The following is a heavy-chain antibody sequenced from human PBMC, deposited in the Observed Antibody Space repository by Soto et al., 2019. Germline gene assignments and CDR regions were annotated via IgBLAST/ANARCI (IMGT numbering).Heavy chain of an antibody. CDR3: ARDRGYCSGGSCSDYYYYYGMDV. CDR2: IWYDGSNK. D-gene: IGHD2-15*01. CDR1: GFTFSSYG. J-gene: IGHJ6*02. Sequence: GGSLRLSCAASGFTFSSYGMHWVRQAPGKGLEWVAVIWYDGSNKYYADSVKGRFTISRDNSKNTLYLQMNSLRAEDTAVYYCARDRGYCSGGSCSDYYYYYGMDVWGQGTTVTVSS. V-gene: IGHV3-33*01.